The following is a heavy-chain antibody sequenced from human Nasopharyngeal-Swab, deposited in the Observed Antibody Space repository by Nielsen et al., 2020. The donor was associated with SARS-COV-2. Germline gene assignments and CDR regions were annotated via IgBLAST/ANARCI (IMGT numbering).Heavy chain of an antibody. D-gene: IGHD4-23*01. CDR1: GFTVSSNY. Sequence: GESLKISCAASGFTVSSNYMSWVRQAPGKGPEWVSVIYSGGSTYYADSVKGRFTISSDNSKNTLYLQMNSLRAEDAAVYYCAREAFDYGGNSAAFDIWGQGTMVTVSS. V-gene: IGHV3-53*01. CDR3: AREAFDYGGNSAAFDI. CDR2: IYSGGST. J-gene: IGHJ3*02.